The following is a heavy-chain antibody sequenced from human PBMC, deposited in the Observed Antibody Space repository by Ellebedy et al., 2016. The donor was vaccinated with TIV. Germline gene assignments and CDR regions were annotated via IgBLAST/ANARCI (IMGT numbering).Heavy chain of an antibody. CDR1: GGSMISVSPH. CDR3: ARHGRIAAGQNWFDP. D-gene: IGHD6-25*01. CDR2: IYYSGST. J-gene: IGHJ5*02. V-gene: IGHV4-39*01. Sequence: SETLSLTXPVSGGSMISVSPHWGWNRQPPGKGLEWLGSIYYSGSTSYNPSLQSRVTISVDTSKNQFSLKVRSVTAADTAVYYCARHGRIAAGQNWFDPWGQGTLVIVSS.